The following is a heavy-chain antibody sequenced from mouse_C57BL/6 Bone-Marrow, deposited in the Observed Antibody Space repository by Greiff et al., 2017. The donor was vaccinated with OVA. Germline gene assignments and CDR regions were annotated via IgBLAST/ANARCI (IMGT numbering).Heavy chain of an antibody. CDR1: GYTFTSYW. CDR3: ASPYSTNPCAY. J-gene: IGHJ3*01. D-gene: IGHD2-5*01. Sequence: VQLQQPGAELVKPGASVKLSCKASGYTFTSYWMQWVKQRPGQGLEWIGEIDPSDSYTNYNQKFKGKATLTVDTSSSTAYMQLSSLTSEDSAVYYCASPYSTNPCAYWGQGTLVTVSA. CDR2: IDPSDSYT. V-gene: IGHV1-50*01.